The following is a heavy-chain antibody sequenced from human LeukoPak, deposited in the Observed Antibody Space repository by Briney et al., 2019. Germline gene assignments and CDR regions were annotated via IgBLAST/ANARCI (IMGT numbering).Heavy chain of an antibody. J-gene: IGHJ4*02. V-gene: IGHV4-34*01. Sequence: SETLSLTCAVYGGSSSGSYWTWIRQPPGKGLEWIGEINHSGSTNYSPSLKSRVTISVDTSKNRFSLNLISVTAADTAVYYCARAPAAAGTIDYWGKGTLVTVSS. CDR2: INHSGST. CDR3: ARAPAAAGTIDY. CDR1: GGSSSGSY. D-gene: IGHD6-13*01.